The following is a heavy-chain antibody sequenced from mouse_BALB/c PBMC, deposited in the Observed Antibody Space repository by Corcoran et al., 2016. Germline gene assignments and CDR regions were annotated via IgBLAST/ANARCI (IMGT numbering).Heavy chain of an antibody. CDR2: INTYTGEP. CDR1: GYTFTNNG. V-gene: IGHV9-3-1*01. Sequence: QIQLVQSGPELKKPGETVKISCKASGYTFTNNGMNLMKQAPGKGLKWMGWINTYTGEPTYADDFKGRFAFSLETSASTAYLQINNLKSEDTATYFCAREPYAMDYWGQGTSVTVSS. J-gene: IGHJ4*01. CDR3: AREPYAMDY.